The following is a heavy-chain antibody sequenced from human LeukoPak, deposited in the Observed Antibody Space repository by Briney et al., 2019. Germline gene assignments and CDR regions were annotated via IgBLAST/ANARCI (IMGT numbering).Heavy chain of an antibody. CDR2: ITSRSTT. D-gene: IGHD7-27*01. J-gene: IGHJ4*02. V-gene: IGHV3-23*01. CDR3: AKDGNWARFED. Sequence: TGGSLRLSCAASGFIFSHYGMNWVRQAPGKGLEWVSGITSRSTTYYADSVKGRFTISGDNSKNMVWLQINSPTAEDTATYYCAKDGNWARFEDWGQGTLVTVSS. CDR1: GFIFSHYG.